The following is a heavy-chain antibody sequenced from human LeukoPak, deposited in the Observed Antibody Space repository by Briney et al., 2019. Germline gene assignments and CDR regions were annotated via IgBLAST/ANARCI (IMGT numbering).Heavy chain of an antibody. V-gene: IGHV3-23*01. Sequence: GGSLRLSCAASGFTFSSYGMRWVRQAPGKGLEWVSSVSGSGGSTYYADSVKGRFTISRDNSKNTLYLQMNSLRAEDTAVYYCARKSPNGMDVWGQGTTVTVSS. CDR1: GFTFSSYG. CDR2: VSGSGGST. J-gene: IGHJ6*02. CDR3: ARKSPNGMDV. D-gene: IGHD2-8*01.